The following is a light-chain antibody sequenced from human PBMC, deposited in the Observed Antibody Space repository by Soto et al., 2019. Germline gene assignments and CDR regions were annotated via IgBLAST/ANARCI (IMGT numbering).Light chain of an antibody. Sequence: SYELPQPPSLSVAPGQTASITCSGDTLGDKYACWYQQKPGQSPVLVIYQDSKRPSGIPERFSGSNSGNTATLTISGTHAMAEADYYCQAWDSSPVVFCGGTKLTVL. J-gene: IGLJ3*02. CDR1: TLGDKY. CDR2: QDS. CDR3: QAWDSSPVV. V-gene: IGLV3-1*01.